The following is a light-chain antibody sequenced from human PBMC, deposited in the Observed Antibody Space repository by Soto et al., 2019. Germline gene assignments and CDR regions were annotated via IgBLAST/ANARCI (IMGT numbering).Light chain of an antibody. V-gene: IGKV3-11*01. Sequence: EIGLTQSPATLSLSPGDRATLSCRASQSVSRYLDWYQQKPGQAPRLLIHDTSTMATGVPDTFSGSGSGTEFTLTISSLEPEDSAMYYSQQRFSWPPTFGGGTHVEIK. CDR3: QQRFSWPPT. J-gene: IGKJ4*01. CDR1: QSVSRY. CDR2: DTS.